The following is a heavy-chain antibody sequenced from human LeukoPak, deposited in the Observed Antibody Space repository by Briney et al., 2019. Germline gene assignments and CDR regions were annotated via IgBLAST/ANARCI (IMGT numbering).Heavy chain of an antibody. D-gene: IGHD6-19*01. J-gene: IGHJ4*02. CDR3: AREQSNGWSPFDY. CDR2: INTNTGNP. V-gene: IGHV7-4-1*02. CDR1: GYTLTDYY. Sequence: ASVKVSCKASGYTLTDYYLHWVRQAPGQGLEWMGWINTNTGNPTYAQGFTGRFVFSLDTSVSTAYLQISSLKAEDTAVYYCAREQSNGWSPFDYWGQGTLVTVSS.